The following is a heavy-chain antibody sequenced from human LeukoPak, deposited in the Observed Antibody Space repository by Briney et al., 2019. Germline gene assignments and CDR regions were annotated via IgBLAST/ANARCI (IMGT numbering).Heavy chain of an antibody. CDR1: GGSLSSGSYY. D-gene: IGHD2-2*01. CDR3: ARGDYCSSTSCYSDWFDP. CDR2: IYTSGST. Sequence: TLSLTCTVSGGSLSSGSYYWSWIRQPAGKGIEWIGRIYTSGSTNYNPSLKSRVTIAVDTSKSQFSLKLSSVTAADTAVYYCARGDYCSSTSCYSDWFDPWGQGTLVTVSS. J-gene: IGHJ5*02. V-gene: IGHV4-61*02.